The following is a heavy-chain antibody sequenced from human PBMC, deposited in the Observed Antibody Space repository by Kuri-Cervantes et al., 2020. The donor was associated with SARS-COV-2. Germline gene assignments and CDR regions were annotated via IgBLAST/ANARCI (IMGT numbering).Heavy chain of an antibody. CDR3: ARLRATPRRDAFDI. Sequence: KVSCKGTGYSFSSSWIGWVRQLPGKGREWMVFIFPRDSDTRYSPSFQGQVTITADKSISTAYLQWSSMKASDTAMYYCARLRATPRRDAFDIWGQGTMVTVSS. CDR2: IFPRDSDT. CDR1: GYSFSSSW. V-gene: IGHV5-51*01. D-gene: IGHD5-24*01. J-gene: IGHJ3*02.